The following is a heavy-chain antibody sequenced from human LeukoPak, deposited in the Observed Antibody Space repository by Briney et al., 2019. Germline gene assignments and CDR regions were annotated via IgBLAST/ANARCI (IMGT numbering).Heavy chain of an antibody. V-gene: IGHV3-23*01. CDR1: GFTFSSCA. CDR2: ISGSGGST. Sequence: GWSLRLSYAASGFTFSSCAMIGVRQAPGKGLEWVSAISGSGGSTYYAHSVKGRFTTSRDNSKNTLYLQMNSLRAEDTAVDYCAKDLYLQWLVPFSTGIYFDYWGQGTLVTVSS. CDR3: AKDLYLQWLVPFSTGIYFDY. J-gene: IGHJ4*02. D-gene: IGHD6-19*01.